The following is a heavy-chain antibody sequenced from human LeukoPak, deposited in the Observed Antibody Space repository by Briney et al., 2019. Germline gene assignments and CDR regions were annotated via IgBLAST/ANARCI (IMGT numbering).Heavy chain of an antibody. CDR2: IASKTYGGTA. CDR3: SRDQTPYY. V-gene: IGHV3-49*04. J-gene: IGHJ4*02. CDR1: GFTFGDYA. Sequence: GGSLRLSCTASGFTFGDYAMTWVREAPGKGLEWVGVIASKTYGGTAEYAASVKGRVTISRDDSKSIAYLQMNSLKTEDTAVYFCSRDQTPYYWGQGTLVTVPS.